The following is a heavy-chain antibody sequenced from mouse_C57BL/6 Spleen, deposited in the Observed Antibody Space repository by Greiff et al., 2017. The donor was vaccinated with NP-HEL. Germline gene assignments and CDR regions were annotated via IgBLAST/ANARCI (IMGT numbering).Heavy chain of an antibody. CDR3: AREGLGLDFDV. Sequence: QVQLQQPGTELVKPGASVKLSCKASGYTFTNYWMHWVKQRPGQGLEWIGNINPSNGGTNYNEKFKSKATLTADKSSSTAYMQLSSLTSEDSAVYFCAREGLGLDFDVWGTGTTVTVSS. D-gene: IGHD4-1*01. V-gene: IGHV1-53*01. CDR2: INPSNGGT. J-gene: IGHJ1*03. CDR1: GYTFTNYW.